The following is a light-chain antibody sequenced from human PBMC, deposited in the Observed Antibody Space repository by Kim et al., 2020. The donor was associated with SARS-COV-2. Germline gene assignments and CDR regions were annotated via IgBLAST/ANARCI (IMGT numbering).Light chain of an antibody. J-gene: IGLJ3*02. Sequence: ALGQTVRLTCQGDSLRNYDATWYQQRPGQAPVLVLYGKYNRPSGIPDRFSGSASGNTASLTITGAQAEDEADYYCNSRDSSGDHVVFGGGTKLTVL. CDR1: SLRNYD. CDR2: GKY. CDR3: NSRDSSGDHVV. V-gene: IGLV3-19*01.